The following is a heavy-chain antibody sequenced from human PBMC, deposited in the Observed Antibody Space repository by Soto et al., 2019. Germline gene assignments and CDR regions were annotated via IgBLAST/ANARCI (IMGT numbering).Heavy chain of an antibody. CDR1: SDPSSSHN. CDR2: VYSTGGP. J-gene: IGHJ6*02. V-gene: IGHV4-59*08. Sequence: QVQLQQSGPGLVKPSETLSLTCSVSSDPSSSHNWGWIRQPPGRGLEWIGYVYSTGGPSYNPSLKRRVTISADTSTNHISLTLTSVTAADTAVYYCVRQGIVNLHGLVDVWGQGTTVRVSS. CDR3: VRQGIVNLHGLVDV. D-gene: IGHD3-10*01.